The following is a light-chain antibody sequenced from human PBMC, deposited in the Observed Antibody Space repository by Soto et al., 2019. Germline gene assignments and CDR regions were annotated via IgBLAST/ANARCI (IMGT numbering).Light chain of an antibody. V-gene: IGLV2-11*01. CDR2: DVS. J-gene: IGLJ3*02. Sequence: QSALTQPRSVSGSPGQSVTISCTGTSSDVGAYNYVSWYQHHPGKAPRLMIYDVSKRPSGVPDRFSGSKSGNTASLTISGLQAEDEADYYCCSYAGSPWVFGGGTKLTVL. CDR1: SSDVGAYNY. CDR3: CSYAGSPWV.